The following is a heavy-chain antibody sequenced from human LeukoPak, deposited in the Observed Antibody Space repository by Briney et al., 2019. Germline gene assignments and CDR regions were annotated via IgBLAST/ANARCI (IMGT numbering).Heavy chain of an antibody. D-gene: IGHD1-26*01. Sequence: ASVKVSCKASGYTFINYDINWVRQATGQGPEWMGWMSPNSGNTGYAQKFQGRVTMTRNTSISTAYMELSSLRSEDTAVYYCACGVGAREYYGMDVWGQGTTVTVSS. V-gene: IGHV1-8*01. CDR2: MSPNSGNT. CDR1: GYTFINYD. CDR3: ACGVGAREYYGMDV. J-gene: IGHJ6*02.